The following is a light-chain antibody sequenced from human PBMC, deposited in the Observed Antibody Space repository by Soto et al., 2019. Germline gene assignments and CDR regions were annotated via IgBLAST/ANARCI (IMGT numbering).Light chain of an antibody. CDR1: SSDVGGYNY. J-gene: IGLJ1*01. Sequence: QSVLTQPASVSGSPRQSITISCTGTSSDVGGYNYVSWYQQHPGKAPKLMIYDVSNRPSGVSNRFSGSKSGNTASLTIFGLQVEDEADYYCSSYTSSSTLYVLGTGTKVTVL. CDR3: SSYTSSSTLYV. CDR2: DVS. V-gene: IGLV2-14*01.